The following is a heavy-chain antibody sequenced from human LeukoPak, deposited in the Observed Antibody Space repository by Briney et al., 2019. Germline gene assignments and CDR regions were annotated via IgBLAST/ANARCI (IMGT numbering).Heavy chain of an antibody. J-gene: IGHJ6*02. CDR2: ISSNGRTI. CDR1: GFNFGDKF. CDR3: ARVPGHYYYYAMDV. D-gene: IGHD1-26*01. V-gene: IGHV3-11*01. Sequence: PGGSLRLSCAASGFNFGDKFMSWIRQAPGKGLEWLSYISSNGRTIHYADPVKGRFTISRDNANKSLYLQMNNLGAEDTAVYYCARVPGHYYYYAMDVWGQGTTVIVSS.